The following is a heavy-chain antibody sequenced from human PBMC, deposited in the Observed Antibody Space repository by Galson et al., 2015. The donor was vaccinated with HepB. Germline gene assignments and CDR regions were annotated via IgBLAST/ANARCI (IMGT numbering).Heavy chain of an antibody. J-gene: IGHJ6*02. CDR3: AREGPSYDSSGYPAQADYGMDV. D-gene: IGHD3-22*01. CDR1: GYTFTSYA. CDR2: INAGNGNT. V-gene: IGHV1-3*01. Sequence: SVKVSCKASGYTFTSYAMHWVRQAPGQRLEWMGWINAGNGNTKYSQKFQGRVTITRDTSASTAYMELSSLRSEDTAVYYCAREGPSYDSSGYPAQADYGMDVWGQGTTVTVSS.